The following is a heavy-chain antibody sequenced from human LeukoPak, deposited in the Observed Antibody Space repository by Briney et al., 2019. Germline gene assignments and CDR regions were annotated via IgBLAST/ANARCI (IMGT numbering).Heavy chain of an antibody. Sequence: GASVKVSCKVSGYTRTELSMHWVRQAPGKGLEWMGGFDPEDGETICAQKFQGRVTMTEDTSTDTAYMELSSLRSEDTAVYYCATGTMVRGVMGGDYWGQGTLVTVSS. CDR1: GYTRTELS. J-gene: IGHJ4*02. CDR2: FDPEDGET. CDR3: ATGTMVRGVMGGDY. V-gene: IGHV1-24*01. D-gene: IGHD3-10*01.